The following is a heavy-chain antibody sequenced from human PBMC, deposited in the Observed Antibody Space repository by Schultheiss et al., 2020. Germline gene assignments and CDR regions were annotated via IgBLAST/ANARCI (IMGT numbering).Heavy chain of an antibody. CDR1: GYNFTTYG. J-gene: IGHJ4*02. CDR2: MNPNSGNT. CDR3: ARSQGVGATLAFDY. Sequence: GSVKVSCKTSGYNFTTYGLSWVRQAPGQGLEWMGWMNPNSGNTGYAQKFQGRVTMTRDTSISTAYMELSSLRSDDTAVYYCARSQGVGATLAFDYWGQGTLVTVSS. V-gene: IGHV1-8*02. D-gene: IGHD1-26*01.